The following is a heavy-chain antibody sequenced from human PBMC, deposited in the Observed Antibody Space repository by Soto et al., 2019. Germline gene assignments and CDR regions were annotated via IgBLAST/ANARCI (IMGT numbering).Heavy chain of an antibody. CDR2: IYYSGNT. CDR1: GGSISSYY. D-gene: IGHD2-15*01. J-gene: IGHJ4*02. V-gene: IGHV4-59*08. Sequence: SETLSLTCTVSGGSISSYYWSWIRQPPGKGLEWIGYIYYSGNTNYNPSLESRLTISVDTSKNQFSLRLSSLTAADTAVYYCARHCSGGSCFSSFDSWGLGTLVTVSS. CDR3: ARHCSGGSCFSSFDS.